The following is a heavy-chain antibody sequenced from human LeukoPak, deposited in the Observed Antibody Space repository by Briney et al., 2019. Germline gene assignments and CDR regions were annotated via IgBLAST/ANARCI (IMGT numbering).Heavy chain of an antibody. CDR2: IYHSGST. Sequence: SETLSLTCAVSGGSISSGGYSWSWIRQPPGKGLEWIGYIYHSGSTYYNPSLKSRVTISVDRSKNQFSPKLSSVTAADTAVYYCARRKRYCSSTSCSDAFDIWGQGTMVTVSS. D-gene: IGHD2-2*01. CDR1: GGSISSGGYS. J-gene: IGHJ3*02. CDR3: ARRKRYCSSTSCSDAFDI. V-gene: IGHV4-30-2*01.